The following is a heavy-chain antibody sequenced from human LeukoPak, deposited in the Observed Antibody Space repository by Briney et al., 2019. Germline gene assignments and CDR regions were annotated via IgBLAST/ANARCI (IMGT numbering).Heavy chain of an antibody. Sequence: GGSLRLSCAASGFTFDDYAMHWVRQAPGKGLEWVSGISWNSGSIGYADSVKGRFTISRDNAKNSLYLQMNSLRAEDTALYYCAKDISDYYDSSGYYDYWGQGTLATVSS. CDR2: ISWNSGSI. D-gene: IGHD3-22*01. J-gene: IGHJ4*02. CDR3: AKDISDYYDSSGYYDY. V-gene: IGHV3-9*01. CDR1: GFTFDDYA.